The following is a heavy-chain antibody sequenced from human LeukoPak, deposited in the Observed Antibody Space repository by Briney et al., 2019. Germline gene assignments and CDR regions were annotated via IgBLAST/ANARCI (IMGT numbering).Heavy chain of an antibody. Sequence: KTGGSLRLSCAASGFTFSNAWVSWVRQAPGKGLEWVGRIKSKTDGGTTDYAAPVKGRFIISRDDSKNTLYLQMNSLRAEDTAVYYCARVSRGSCHFDYWGQGALVTVSS. CDR3: ARVSRGSCHFDY. J-gene: IGHJ4*02. CDR2: IKSKTDGGTT. CDR1: GFTFSNAW. V-gene: IGHV3-15*01. D-gene: IGHD1-26*01.